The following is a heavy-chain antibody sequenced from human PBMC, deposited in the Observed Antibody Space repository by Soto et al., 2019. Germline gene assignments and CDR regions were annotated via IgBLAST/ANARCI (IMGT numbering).Heavy chain of an antibody. CDR1: GYIFTNYG. Sequence: QVQLVQSGAEVRKPGASVNVSCKTSGYIFTNYGVAWVRQAPAQGLEMVAWISGYNGYPKYTQKFQGRVTVTTDTSTRTGYMELRHLRSDDTAVYYWARGSAGALYDFWGQGTLVTVSS. J-gene: IGHJ4*02. CDR3: ARGSAGALYDF. V-gene: IGHV1-18*01. D-gene: IGHD6-13*01. CDR2: ISGYNGYP.